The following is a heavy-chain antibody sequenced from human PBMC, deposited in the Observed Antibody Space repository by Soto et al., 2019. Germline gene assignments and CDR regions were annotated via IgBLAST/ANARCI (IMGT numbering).Heavy chain of an antibody. D-gene: IGHD2-21*01. V-gene: IGHV2-5*02. CDR3: AQSLRRASCGGGNCYFFDF. CDR1: GFSLSTDGVG. J-gene: IGHJ4*02. Sequence: QITLKESGPTLMSPTQTLTLTCSFSGFSLSTDGVGIGWIRQPPGKGLEWLALIFWDGDRRHNPSLKSRLTITTDTSKTQVVLTMTNMDPVDTATYYCAQSLRRASCGGGNCYFFDFWGQGTPVTVSS. CDR2: IFWDGDR.